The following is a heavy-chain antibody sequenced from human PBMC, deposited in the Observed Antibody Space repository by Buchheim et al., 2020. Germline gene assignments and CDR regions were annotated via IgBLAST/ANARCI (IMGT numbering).Heavy chain of an antibody. CDR1: GGSISSSRNY. CDR3: ARHYYSSGQKSLDY. V-gene: IGHV4-39*01. Sequence: QLQLQESGPGLVKPSETLSLTCTVSGGSISSSRNYWGWIRQSPGKGLEWIGSIYYSGNTYYNPSLKSRVTMSVDTSKNQFSLKLSSVTAADTAIYYCARHYYSSGQKSLDYWGQG. CDR2: IYYSGNT. D-gene: IGHD6-19*01. J-gene: IGHJ4*02.